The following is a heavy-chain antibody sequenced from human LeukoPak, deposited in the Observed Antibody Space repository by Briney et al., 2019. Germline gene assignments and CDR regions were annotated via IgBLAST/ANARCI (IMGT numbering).Heavy chain of an antibody. CDR2: LSSSSSFI. J-gene: IGHJ4*02. CDR3: ARSGGGPCDY. Sequence: GGSLRLSCTPSVFTFWDYGTNWVRPAPGKGLEWVSYLSSSSSFIYSADSVKGRFTISRDNAKNSLYLQMNSQRAEDTAGYYCARSGGGPCDYWGQGTLVTVSS. CDR1: VFTFWDYG. V-gene: IGHV3-21*01. D-gene: IGHD3-10*01.